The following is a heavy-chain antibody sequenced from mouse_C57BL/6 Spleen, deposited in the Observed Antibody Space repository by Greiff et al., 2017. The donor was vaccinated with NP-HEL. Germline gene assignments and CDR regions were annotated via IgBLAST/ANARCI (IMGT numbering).Heavy chain of an antibody. CDR3: AREGGSSSWFAY. CDR2: ISSGGSYT. D-gene: IGHD1-1*01. CDR1: GFTFSSYG. Sequence: EVQRVESGGDLVKPGGSLKLSCAASGFTFSSYGMSWVRQTPDKRLEWVATISSGGSYTYYPDSVKGRFTISRDNAKNTRYLQMSSLKSEDTAMYYCAREGGSSSWFAYWGQGTLVTVSA. J-gene: IGHJ3*01. V-gene: IGHV5-6*01.